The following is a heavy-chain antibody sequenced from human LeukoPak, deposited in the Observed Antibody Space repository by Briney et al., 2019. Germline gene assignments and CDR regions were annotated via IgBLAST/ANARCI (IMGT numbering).Heavy chain of an antibody. CDR2: IYHSGST. CDR1: GGSISSSKW. CDR3: ARQLAPTYYYGSGSSFDY. D-gene: IGHD3-10*01. Sequence: PSETVSLTCAVSGGSISSSKWWSWVRQPPGKGLEWIGEIYHSGSTNYNPSLKSRVTISVDKSKNQFSLKPSSVTAADTAVYYCARQLAPTYYYGSGSSFDYWGQGTLVTVSS. J-gene: IGHJ4*02. V-gene: IGHV4-4*02.